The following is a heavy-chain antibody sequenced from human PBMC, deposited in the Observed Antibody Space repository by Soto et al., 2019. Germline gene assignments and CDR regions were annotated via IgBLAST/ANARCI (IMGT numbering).Heavy chain of an antibody. D-gene: IGHD6-25*01. V-gene: IGHV4-30-4*01. J-gene: IGHJ6*02. CDR3: ARERLAAYYYYYGMDV. CDR2: IYYRGST. CDR1: GGSISSGDYY. Sequence: SETLSLTCTVSGGSISSGDYYWSWIRQPPGKGLEWIGYIYYRGSTYYNPSLKSRVTISVDTSKNQFSLKLSSVTAADTAVYYCARERLAAYYYYYGMDVWGQGTTVTVAS.